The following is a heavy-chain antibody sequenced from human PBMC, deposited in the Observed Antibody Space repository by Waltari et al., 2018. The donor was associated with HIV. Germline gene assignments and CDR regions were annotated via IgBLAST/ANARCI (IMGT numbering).Heavy chain of an antibody. CDR3: ATGVRYYGP. D-gene: IGHD3-22*01. Sequence: EVLLAESGGGLIQPGGSLGLSCTAANCSISAKPVTWLRQAPGGSLEWVAVIYPDDTTHYADSVSGRFTISRAKSRTKVFLLMNSLFVDDTATYFCATGVRYYGPWGQGTRVTVSS. CDR2: IYPDDTT. J-gene: IGHJ5*02. V-gene: IGHV3-53*01. CDR1: NCSISAKP.